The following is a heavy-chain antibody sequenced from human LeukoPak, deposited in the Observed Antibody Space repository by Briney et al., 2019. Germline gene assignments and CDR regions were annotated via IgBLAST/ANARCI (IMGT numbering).Heavy chain of an antibody. V-gene: IGHV3-48*01. Sequence: GSLRLSCAASGFTFSNYNMNWVRQAPGKGLEWLSYISSSSSTIYYADSVKGRFTISRDNAKNSLYLQMNSLRAEDTAVYYCARESYDSSGYFAYWGQGTLVTVSS. CDR2: ISSSSSTI. CDR3: ARESYDSSGYFAY. CDR1: GFTFSNYN. D-gene: IGHD3-22*01. J-gene: IGHJ4*02.